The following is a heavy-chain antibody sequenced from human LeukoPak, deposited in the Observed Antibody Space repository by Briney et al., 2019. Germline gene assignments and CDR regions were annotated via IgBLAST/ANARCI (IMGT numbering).Heavy chain of an antibody. CDR2: IYYRGST. V-gene: IGHV4-39*07. CDR1: GGSISSSSYY. CDR3: ARTGDSSGYYRNAIDY. D-gene: IGHD3-22*01. Sequence: SETLSLTCTVSGGSISSSSYYWGWIRQPPGKELEWIGSIYYRGSTYHNPSLRSRITLSLDTSKSQFSLSLSSVTAADTAVYYCARTGDSSGYYRNAIDYWGQGTLVTVSS. J-gene: IGHJ4*02.